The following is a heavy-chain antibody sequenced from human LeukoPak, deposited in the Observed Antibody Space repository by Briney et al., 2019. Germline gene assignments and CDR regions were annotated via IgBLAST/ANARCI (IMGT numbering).Heavy chain of an antibody. J-gene: IGHJ4*02. CDR2: IYYSGDT. V-gene: IGHV4-59*08. CDR3: ARRKAKTPNYFDY. CDR1: GDSISNYY. Sequence: SETLSLTCTVSGDSISNYYWTWIRQPPGKGLEWIGYIYYSGDTNYNPSLKSRVTISLDTSKNQFSLKLTSVTAADTAMYYCARRKAKTPNYFDYWGQGALVTVSA.